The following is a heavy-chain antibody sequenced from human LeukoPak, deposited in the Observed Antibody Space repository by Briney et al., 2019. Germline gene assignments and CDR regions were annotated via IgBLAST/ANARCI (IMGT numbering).Heavy chain of an antibody. CDR3: AKSNGYGLVDI. J-gene: IGHJ3*02. CDR2: IYPTGST. Sequence: PSETLSLTCTVSGYSISSGYYWGWIRQPPGKGLEWIGNIYPTGSTYYNPSLKSRVTISLDTSRNQFSLKLNSVTAADTAVYYCAKSNGYGLVDIWGQGTMVTVSS. D-gene: IGHD3-10*01. V-gene: IGHV4-38-2*02. CDR1: GYSISSGYY.